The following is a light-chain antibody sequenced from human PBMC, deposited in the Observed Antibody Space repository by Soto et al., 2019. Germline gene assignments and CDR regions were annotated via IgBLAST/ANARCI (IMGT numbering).Light chain of an antibody. CDR2: AGS. CDR3: QKYNSAPWT. Sequence: DIQMTQSPSSLSASVGDRVTITCRASQVIDNYLAWYQQQPGKVPRLLIYAGSVLQAWVPPRFTGSGSETDFTLTSSSLQPEDVATYFCQKYNSAPWTFGQGTKVEIK. J-gene: IGKJ1*01. CDR1: QVIDNY. V-gene: IGKV1-27*01.